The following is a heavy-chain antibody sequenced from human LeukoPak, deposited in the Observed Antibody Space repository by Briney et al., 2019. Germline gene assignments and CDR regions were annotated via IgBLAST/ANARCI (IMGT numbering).Heavy chain of an antibody. CDR2: IYTSGST. D-gene: IGHD2-2*01. J-gene: IGHJ6*02. V-gene: IGHV4-4*07. Sequence: KASETLSLTCTVSGGSISSYYWSWIRQPAGKGLEWIGRIYTSGSTNYNPSLKSRVTMSVDTSKNQFSLKLSSVTAADTAVYYCARDLYEAPSEAVVVPAAINYYGMDVWGQGTTVTVSS. CDR1: GGSISSYY. CDR3: ARDLYEAPSEAVVVPAAINYYGMDV.